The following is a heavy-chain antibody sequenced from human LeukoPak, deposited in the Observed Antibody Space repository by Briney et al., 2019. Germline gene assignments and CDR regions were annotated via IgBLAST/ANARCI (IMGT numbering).Heavy chain of an antibody. D-gene: IGHD3-22*01. CDR3: ARGVNYYDSSGPFDY. CDR2: IWYDGSNK. V-gene: IGHV3-33*01. Sequence: GGSLRLSCAASGFTFSSYGMHWVRQAPGKGLEWVAVIWYDGSNKYYADSVKGRFTISRDNPKNTLYLQMNSLRAEDTAVYYCARGVNYYDSSGPFDYWGQGTLVTVSS. CDR1: GFTFSSYG. J-gene: IGHJ4*02.